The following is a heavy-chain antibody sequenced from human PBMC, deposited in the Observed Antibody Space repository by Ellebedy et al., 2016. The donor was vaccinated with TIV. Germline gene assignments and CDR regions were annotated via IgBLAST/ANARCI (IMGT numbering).Heavy chain of an antibody. V-gene: IGHV1-3*01. D-gene: IGHD1/OR15-1a*01. CDR3: ANGAGGTSYFDF. CDR1: GYIFSKYA. CDR2: INPGNGNT. Sequence: ASVKVSCXASGYIFSKYAIYWVRQAPGRRLEWMGWINPGNGNTYYSQKFQGRVTMTRDTTATTAYMELNSLTSEDTAVYYCANGAGGTSYFDFWGQGTLVTVSS. J-gene: IGHJ4*02.